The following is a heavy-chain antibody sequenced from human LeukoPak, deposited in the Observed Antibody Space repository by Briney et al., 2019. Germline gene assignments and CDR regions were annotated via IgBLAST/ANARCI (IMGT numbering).Heavy chain of an antibody. CDR2: IKLNSGDT. J-gene: IGHJ4*02. Sequence: ASVKVSCKASGYTFTDYYMHWVRQAPGQGLEWMAWIKLNSGDTNYAQKFQGRVTMTRDTSISTAYMELRRLRSDDTAVYFCARGGAHTTVEAAAVIPPFAYWGQGTLVTVSS. D-gene: IGHD6-13*01. CDR1: GYTFTDYY. V-gene: IGHV1-2*02. CDR3: ARGGAHTTVEAAAVIPPFAY.